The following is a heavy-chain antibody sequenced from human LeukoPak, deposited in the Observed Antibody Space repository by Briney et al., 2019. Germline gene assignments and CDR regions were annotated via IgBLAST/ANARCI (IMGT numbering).Heavy chain of an antibody. CDR3: ARDLWSGDLGAFDI. V-gene: IGHV4-39*07. J-gene: IGHJ3*02. Sequence: PSETLSLTCTVSGGSMRSSNFYWGWIRQPPGKGLEWIGNINYSGSTYYNPSLKSRVTISVDTSKNQFSLKLSSVTAADTAVYYCARDLWSGDLGAFDIWGQGTMVTVSS. D-gene: IGHD3-3*01. CDR1: GGSMRSSNFY. CDR2: INYSGST.